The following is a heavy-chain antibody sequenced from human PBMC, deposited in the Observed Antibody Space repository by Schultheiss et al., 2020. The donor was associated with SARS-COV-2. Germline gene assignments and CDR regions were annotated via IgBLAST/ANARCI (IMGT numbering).Heavy chain of an antibody. CDR2: IIPIFGTA. CDR3: ARVSHYDSSGYSDY. Sequence: SVKVSCKASGYTFTTYYMHWVRQAPGQGLEWMRGIIPIFGTANYAQKLQGRVTITADKSTSTAYMELSSLRSEDTAVYYCARVSHYDSSGYSDYWGQGTLVTVSS. CDR1: GYTFTTYY. J-gene: IGHJ4*02. D-gene: IGHD3-22*01. V-gene: IGHV1-69*06.